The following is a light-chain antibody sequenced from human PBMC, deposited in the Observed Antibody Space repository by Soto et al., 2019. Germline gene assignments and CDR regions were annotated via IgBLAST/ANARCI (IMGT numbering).Light chain of an antibody. CDR2: EVS. J-gene: IGLJ1*01. V-gene: IGLV2-14*01. CDR1: SSDVGGYNF. CDR3: VSYASGNTLL. Sequence: LTQPASVSASPGQSITISCTGTSSDVGGYNFVSWYQQYPGEAPKLMIYEVSSRPSGISDRFSGSKSGNTASLTISGLQTEDEGDYYCVSYASGNTLLFGTGTKVTVL.